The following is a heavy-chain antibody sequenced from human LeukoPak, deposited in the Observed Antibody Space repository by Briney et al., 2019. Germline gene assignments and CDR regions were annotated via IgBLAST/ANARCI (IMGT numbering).Heavy chain of an antibody. CDR1: GGSISSYY. Sequence: SETLSLTCTVSGGSISSYYWSWIRQPPGKGLEWIGYIYYSGSTNYNPSLKGRVTISVDTSKNQFSLKLSSVTAADTAVYYCARVDSSRGNWFDPWGQGTLVTVSS. J-gene: IGHJ5*02. D-gene: IGHD6-13*01. V-gene: IGHV4-59*01. CDR2: IYYSGST. CDR3: ARVDSSRGNWFDP.